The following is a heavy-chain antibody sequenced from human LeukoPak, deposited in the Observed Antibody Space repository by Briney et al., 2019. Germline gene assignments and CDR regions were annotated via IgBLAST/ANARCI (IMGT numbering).Heavy chain of an antibody. J-gene: IGHJ5*02. Sequence: PSETLSLTCTVSGGSISSSSYYWGWIRQPPGKGLEWIGSIYYSGSTYYNPSLKSRVTISVDTSKNQFSLKLSSVTAADTAVYYCARWDLAQDIVVVVAANGPPGWFDPWGQGTLVTVSS. CDR1: GGSISSSSYY. D-gene: IGHD2-15*01. V-gene: IGHV4-39*07. CDR2: IYYSGST. CDR3: ARWDLAQDIVVVVAANGPPGWFDP.